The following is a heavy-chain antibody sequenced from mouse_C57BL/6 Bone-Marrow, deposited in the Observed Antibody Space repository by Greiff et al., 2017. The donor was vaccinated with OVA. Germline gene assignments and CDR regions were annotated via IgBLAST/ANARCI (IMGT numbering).Heavy chain of an antibody. V-gene: IGHV5-4*01. J-gene: IGHJ2*01. CDR2: ISDGGSYT. CDR3: ARDGSN. CDR1: GFTFSSYA. D-gene: IGHD4-1*01. Sequence: EVQLVESGGGLVKPGGSLKLSCAASGFTFSSYAMSWVRQTPEKRLEWVATISDGGSYTYYPDNVKGRFTISRDNAKNNLYLQMSHLKSEDTAMYYCARDGSNWGQGTTLTVSS.